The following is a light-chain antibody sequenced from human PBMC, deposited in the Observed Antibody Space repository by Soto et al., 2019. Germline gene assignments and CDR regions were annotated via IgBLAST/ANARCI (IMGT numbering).Light chain of an antibody. Sequence: DSQMTQSPSSVSASVGDRVNITCRASQGISNWLAWYQQRPGRAPKLLIYDASTLQSGVPSRFSGGGSGTDFALTFSSLQPEDYAIYFCQQTDNFPWTFGQGTKVEIK. V-gene: IGKV1-12*01. CDR3: QQTDNFPWT. CDR2: DAS. CDR1: QGISNW. J-gene: IGKJ1*01.